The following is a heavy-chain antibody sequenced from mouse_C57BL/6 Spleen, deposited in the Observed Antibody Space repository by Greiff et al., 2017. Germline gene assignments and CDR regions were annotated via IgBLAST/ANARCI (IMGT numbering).Heavy chain of an antibody. CDR1: GFSLTSYG. J-gene: IGHJ4*01. Sequence: QVQLKESGPGLVAPSQSLSITCTVSGFSLTSYGVHWVRQPPGKGLEWLVVIWSDGSTTYNSALKSRLSISKDNSKSQVFLKMNSLQTDDTAMYYCARHEGGGTAQATMDYWGQGTSVTVSS. V-gene: IGHV2-6-1*01. D-gene: IGHD3-2*02. CDR2: IWSDGST. CDR3: ARHEGGGTAQATMDY.